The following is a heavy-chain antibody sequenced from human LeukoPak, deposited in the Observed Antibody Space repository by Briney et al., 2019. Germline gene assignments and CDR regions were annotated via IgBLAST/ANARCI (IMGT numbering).Heavy chain of an antibody. J-gene: IGHJ3*02. V-gene: IGHV3-30-3*02. CDR2: ISYDGSNK. CDR1: GFTFSSYA. CDR3: ANDAFDI. Sequence: GRSLRLSCAASGFTFSSYAMHWVRQAPGKGLEWVAVISYDGSNKYYADSVKGRFTISRDNSKNTLYLQMNSLRAEDTAVYYCANDAFDIWGQGTMVTVSS.